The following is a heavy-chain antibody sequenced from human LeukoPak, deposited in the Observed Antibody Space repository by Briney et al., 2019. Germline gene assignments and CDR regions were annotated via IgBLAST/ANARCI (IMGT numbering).Heavy chain of an antibody. CDR3: ARSGGTHYDILTGHWALNWFDP. CDR2: INPNSGGT. D-gene: IGHD3-9*01. V-gene: IGHV1-2*02. Sequence: ASVKVSCKASGYTFTGYYMHWVRQAPGQGLEWMGWINPNSGGTNYAQKFQGRVTMTRDTSISTAYMELSRLRSDDTAVYYCARSGGTHYDILTGHWALNWFDPWGQGTLVTVSS. J-gene: IGHJ5*02. CDR1: GYTFTGYY.